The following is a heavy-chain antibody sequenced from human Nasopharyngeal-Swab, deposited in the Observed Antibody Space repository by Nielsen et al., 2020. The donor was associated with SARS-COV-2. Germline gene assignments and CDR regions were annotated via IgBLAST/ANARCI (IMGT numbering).Heavy chain of an antibody. CDR1: GGSISSSSYY. CDR2: IYYSGST. Sequence: SETLSLTCTVSGGSISSSSYYWGWIRQPPGKGLEWIGSIYYSGSTYYNPSLKSRVTISVDTSKNQFSLKLSSVTAADTAVYYCARGGGYYDSSGYYTLGYWGQGTLVTVSS. V-gene: IGHV4-39*07. D-gene: IGHD3-22*01. CDR3: ARGGGYYDSSGYYTLGY. J-gene: IGHJ4*02.